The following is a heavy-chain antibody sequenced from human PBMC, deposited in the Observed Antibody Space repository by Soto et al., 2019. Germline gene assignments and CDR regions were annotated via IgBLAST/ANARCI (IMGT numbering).Heavy chain of an antibody. CDR3: ARWGTTGGWDV. Sequence: QVQLVESGGGVVQPGTSLRLSCVGSGFTFRSYVIHWVRQAPGKGLEWVALTSYDGSNNFYGDSVKGRFTISRDNSRNTVELQRDSLRLEDTARYYCARWGTTGGWDVWGQGTLVSVSS. J-gene: IGHJ4*02. V-gene: IGHV3-33*05. CDR2: TSYDGSNN. CDR1: GFTFRSYV. D-gene: IGHD3-16*01.